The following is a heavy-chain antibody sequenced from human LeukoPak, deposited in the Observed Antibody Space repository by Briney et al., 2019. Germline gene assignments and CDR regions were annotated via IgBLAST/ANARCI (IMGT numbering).Heavy chain of an antibody. CDR1: GFPFRNAW. J-gene: IGHJ4*02. CDR2: IKTKPDGETT. D-gene: IGHD5-18*01. Sequence: GGSLRLSCAASGFPFRNAWMNWGRQAPGKGLEWVGRIKTKPDGETTDYAAPVKCRFTISRDDSKNTLYLQMNSLKTEDTALYYCTPHSYGSYGGQGTVVSVS. V-gene: IGHV3-15*01. CDR3: TPHSYGSY.